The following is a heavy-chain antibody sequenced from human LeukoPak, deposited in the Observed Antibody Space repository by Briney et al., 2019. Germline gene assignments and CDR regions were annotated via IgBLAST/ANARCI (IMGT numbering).Heavy chain of an antibody. CDR3: ATGNWFDP. V-gene: IGHV4-39*07. J-gene: IGHJ5*02. CDR2: IYYSGST. CDR1: GGSISSSNFY. Sequence: SETLSLTCIVSGGSISSSNFYWGWIRQPPGKGLEWIGSIYYSGSTYYNPSLKSRVTISVDTSKNQFSLKLSSVTAADTAVYYCATGNWFDPWGQGTLVTVSS.